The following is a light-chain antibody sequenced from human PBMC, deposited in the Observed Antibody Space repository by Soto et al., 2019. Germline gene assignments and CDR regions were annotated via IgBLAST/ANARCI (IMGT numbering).Light chain of an antibody. CDR2: KAS. Sequence: DIQMTQSPSTLSASLGDRVTITCRASQSISSWLAWYQQKPGKAPKLLIYKASSLESGVPSRFSGSGSGTEFTLTISTLQPDDFASYYCQQYNFYPLTFGGGTKVDIK. CDR1: QSISSW. J-gene: IGKJ4*01. V-gene: IGKV1-5*03. CDR3: QQYNFYPLT.